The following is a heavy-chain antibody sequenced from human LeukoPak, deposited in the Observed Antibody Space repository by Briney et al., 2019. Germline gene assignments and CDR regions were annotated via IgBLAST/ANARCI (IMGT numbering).Heavy chain of an antibody. V-gene: IGHV3-74*01. CDR2: INSDGSCT. J-gene: IGHJ3*02. D-gene: IGHD3-22*01. CDR3: ANPHYYDSSGYYKVAFDI. Sequence: GGSLRLSCAASGSTFSSYWMHWVRHAPGKGLVWVSRINSDGSCTSYADSVKGRFTISRDNAKNTLYLQMNSLRAEDTAVYYCANPHYYDSSGYYKVAFDIWGQGTMVTVSS. CDR1: GSTFSSYW.